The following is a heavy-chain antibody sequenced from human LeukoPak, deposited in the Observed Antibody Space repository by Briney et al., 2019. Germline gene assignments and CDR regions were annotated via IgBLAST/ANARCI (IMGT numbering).Heavy chain of an antibody. J-gene: IGHJ3*02. V-gene: IGHV3-74*01. CDR1: GFTLSSYW. Sequence: GGSLRLSCAASGFTLSSYWMHWVRQAPGKGLVWVSGINSDGGSTRYADSVKGRFIITRDNAKNMLYLQMNSLRAEDTAVYYCASMDGHAFDIWGQGTRVTVSS. CDR2: INSDGGST. CDR3: ASMDGHAFDI. D-gene: IGHD2-2*03.